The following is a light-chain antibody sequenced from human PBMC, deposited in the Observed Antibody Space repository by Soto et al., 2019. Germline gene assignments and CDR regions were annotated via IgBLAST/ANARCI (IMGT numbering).Light chain of an antibody. CDR1: QSISSSF. J-gene: IGKJ3*01. Sequence: EIVLTQSPGTLSLSPGERATLSCRASQSISSSFLPWYQQTPGQAPRLLIHGVSSKAAGIPDRFSGGGSGTDFTLTINKQEPEDFALYFCQQYGSLPCTFGRGTQLEIK. CDR3: QQYGSLPCT. V-gene: IGKV3-20*01. CDR2: GVS.